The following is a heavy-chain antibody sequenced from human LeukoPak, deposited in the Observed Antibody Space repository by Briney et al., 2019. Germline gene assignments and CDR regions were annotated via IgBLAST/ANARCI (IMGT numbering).Heavy chain of an antibody. CDR2: IYYSGST. V-gene: IGHV4-39*01. CDR3: ARKLWSYYFDY. J-gene: IGHJ4*02. D-gene: IGHD3-10*01. CDR1: GGSISSSGYY. Sequence: PSETLSLTCTVSGGSISSSGYYWGWIRQPPGKGLEWIGSIYYSGSTYYNPSLKSRVTISIDTSKNQFSLKLNSVTAADTAVYYCARKLWSYYFDYWGQGTLVTVSS.